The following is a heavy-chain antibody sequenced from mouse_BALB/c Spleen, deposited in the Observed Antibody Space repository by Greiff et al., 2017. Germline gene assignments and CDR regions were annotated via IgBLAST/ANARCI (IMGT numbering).Heavy chain of an antibody. CDR2: IWSGGST. J-gene: IGHJ4*01. Sequence: VQLQQSGPGLVQPSQSLSITCTVSGFSLTSYGVHWVRQSPGKGLEWLGVIWSGGSTDYNAAFISRLSISKDNSKSQVFFKMNSLQANDTAIYYCARKDWDEDYYAMDYWGQGTSVTVSS. V-gene: IGHV2-2*02. CDR1: GFSLTSYG. D-gene: IGHD4-1*01. CDR3: ARKDWDEDYYAMDY.